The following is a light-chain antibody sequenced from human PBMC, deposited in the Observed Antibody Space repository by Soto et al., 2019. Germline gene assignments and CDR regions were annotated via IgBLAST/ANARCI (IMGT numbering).Light chain of an antibody. V-gene: IGLV2-8*01. CDR1: SSDVGRYNY. J-gene: IGLJ3*02. CDR2: EVS. Sequence: QSALTQPPSASGSPGQSVTIPCTGTSSDVGRYNYVSWYQQHPGKAPKLVIYEVSKRPPGVPDRFSGSKSGNTASLTVSGLQAEDEGDYYCSSYAGSNNLVFGGGTKLTVL. CDR3: SSYAGSNNLV.